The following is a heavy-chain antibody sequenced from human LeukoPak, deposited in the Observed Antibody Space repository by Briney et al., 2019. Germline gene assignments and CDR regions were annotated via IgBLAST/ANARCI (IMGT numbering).Heavy chain of an antibody. D-gene: IGHD3-22*01. J-gene: IGHJ4*02. CDR2: IYYSGST. CDR3: TSYYYDSSGYYNFDY. Sequence: SETLSLTCTVSCGSISSYYWSWIRQPPGKGLEGIGYIYYSGSTNYNPSLKSRVTISVDTSKNQFSLKLSSVTAADTAVYYCTSYYYDSSGYYNFDYWGQGTLVTVSS. V-gene: IGHV4-59*01. CDR1: CGSISSYY.